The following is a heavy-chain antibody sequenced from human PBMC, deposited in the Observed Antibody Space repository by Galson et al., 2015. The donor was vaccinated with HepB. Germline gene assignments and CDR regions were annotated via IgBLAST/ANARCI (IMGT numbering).Heavy chain of an antibody. CDR3: ARGPSEATTRAHYCDMVV. Sequence: SVKVSCKASGYPLINFAITWVRQAPGQGLEWMGWISSYSGETHYSQNVQGRLTMTTDTSTNTAYMELRSLRSDDTAVYYCARGPSEATTRAHYCDMVVWGNGTTVAVAS. V-gene: IGHV1-18*01. J-gene: IGHJ6*03. D-gene: IGHD1-26*01. CDR1: GYPLINFA. CDR2: ISSYSGET.